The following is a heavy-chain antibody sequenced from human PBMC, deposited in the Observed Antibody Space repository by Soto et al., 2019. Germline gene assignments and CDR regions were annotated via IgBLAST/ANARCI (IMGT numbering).Heavy chain of an antibody. CDR3: AHRISTPYYYYGMDV. Sequence: QITLKESGPTLVKPTQTLTLTCTFSGFSLSTSGVGVGWIRQPPGKPLQWLALIYWDDDKRYSPSLKSRLSITKDTSKNQVVLTMTNMDPVDTATYYCAHRISTPYYYYGMDVWGQGTTVTVSS. J-gene: IGHJ6*02. CDR2: IYWDDDK. CDR1: GFSLSTSGVG. V-gene: IGHV2-5*02.